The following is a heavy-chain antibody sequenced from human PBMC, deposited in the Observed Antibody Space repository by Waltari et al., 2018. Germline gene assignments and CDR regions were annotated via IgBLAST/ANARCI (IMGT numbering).Heavy chain of an antibody. CDR2: IYYSGST. CDR1: GGPISSSSYY. J-gene: IGHJ2*01. D-gene: IGHD4-17*01. Sequence: QLQLQESGPGLVKPSETLSLTCTVSGGPISSSSYYWGWCRQPPGKGLEWIGSIYYSGSTYYHPSLKSRVTISVDTSKNQFSLKLSSVTAADTAVYYCARHAPIMDYGDYVDPYWYFDLWGRGTLVTVSS. V-gene: IGHV4-39*07. CDR3: ARHAPIMDYGDYVDPYWYFDL.